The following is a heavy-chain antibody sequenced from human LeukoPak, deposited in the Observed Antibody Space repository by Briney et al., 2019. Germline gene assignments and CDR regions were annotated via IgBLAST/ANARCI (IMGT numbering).Heavy chain of an antibody. Sequence: SVTVSCKASGGTFSSYAISWVRQAPGQGLEWMGGIIPIFGTANYAQKFQGRVTITTDESTSTAYMELRSLRSVDTAVSYGARVSGYFNYGGQGPLFTVS. CDR1: GGTFSSYA. CDR3: ARVSGYFNY. CDR2: IIPIFGTA. V-gene: IGHV1-69*05. J-gene: IGHJ4*02.